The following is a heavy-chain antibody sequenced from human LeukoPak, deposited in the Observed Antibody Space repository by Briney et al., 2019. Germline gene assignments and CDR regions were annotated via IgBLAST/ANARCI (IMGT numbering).Heavy chain of an antibody. V-gene: IGHV4-38-2*02. CDR2: IYHSGIT. D-gene: IGHD3-22*01. J-gene: IGHJ4*02. Sequence: PSETLSLTCTVSGYSISSGYYWGWIRQPPGKGLEWIGSIYHSGITYHNPSLKGRVTISVDTSKNQFSLKLSSVTAADTAVYYCARVTGYMIEDYFDYWGQGTLVTVSA. CDR1: GYSISSGYY. CDR3: ARVTGYMIEDYFDY.